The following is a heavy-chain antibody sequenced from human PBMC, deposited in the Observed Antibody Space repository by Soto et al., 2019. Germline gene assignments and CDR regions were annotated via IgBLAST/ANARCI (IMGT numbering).Heavy chain of an antibody. CDR3: ARDGNFAFRGYSFAFDL. Sequence: SVKVSCKASGYRFTTYYIHWVRQAPGQGLEWMGRMNIDTGGTTYAQKFQGRVTMTRDTSISTAYMEVSSVKSDDTATYYCARDGNFAFRGYSFAFDLWGQGTLVTVSS. D-gene: IGHD5-18*01. CDR1: GYRFTTYY. CDR2: MNIDTGGT. V-gene: IGHV1-2*06. J-gene: IGHJ4*02.